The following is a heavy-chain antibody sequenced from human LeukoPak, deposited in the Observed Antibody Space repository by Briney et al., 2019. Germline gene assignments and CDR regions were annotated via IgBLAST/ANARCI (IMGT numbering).Heavy chain of an antibody. D-gene: IGHD5-18*01. CDR3: ARLRIQLWPDYGMDV. J-gene: IGHJ6*04. CDR2: IDPSDSYT. Sequence: GESLKISCKGSGYSFTSYWISWVRQMPGKGLEWMGRIDPSDSYTNYSPSFQGHVTISADKSISTAYLQWSSLKASDTAMYYCARLRIQLWPDYGMDVWGKGTTVTVSS. CDR1: GYSFTSYW. V-gene: IGHV5-10-1*01.